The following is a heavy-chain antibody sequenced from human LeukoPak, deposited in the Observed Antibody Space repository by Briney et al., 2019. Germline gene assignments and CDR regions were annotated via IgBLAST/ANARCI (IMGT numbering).Heavy chain of an antibody. J-gene: IGHJ4*02. CDR2: IYWNDDK. D-gene: IGHD3-22*01. CDR3: ARRQANYYDSSGYFNYYFDY. V-gene: IGHV2-5*01. CDR1: GFSLSTSGVG. Sequence: SGPTLVNPTQTLTLTCTFSGFSLSTSGVGVDWIRQAPGKALEGLALIYWNDDKRYSPSLKSRLTITKDTSKNQVVLTLTHMDPVDTATYYCARRQANYYDSSGYFNYYFDYWGQGTLVTVSS.